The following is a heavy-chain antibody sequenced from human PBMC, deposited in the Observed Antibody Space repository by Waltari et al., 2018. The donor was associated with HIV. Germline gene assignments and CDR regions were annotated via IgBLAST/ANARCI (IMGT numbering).Heavy chain of an antibody. CDR3: AKLGAYCGGDCYSRGWYFDL. D-gene: IGHD2-21*01. CDR1: GFTFSSYA. Sequence: EVQLLESGGGLVQPGGSLRLSCAASGFTFSSYAMSWVRQAPGKGLEWVSAISGSGGSTYYADSVKGRFTIFRDNSKNTLYLQMNSLRAEDTAVYYCAKLGAYCGGDCYSRGWYFDLWGRGTLVTVSS. CDR2: ISGSGGST. J-gene: IGHJ2*01. V-gene: IGHV3-23*01.